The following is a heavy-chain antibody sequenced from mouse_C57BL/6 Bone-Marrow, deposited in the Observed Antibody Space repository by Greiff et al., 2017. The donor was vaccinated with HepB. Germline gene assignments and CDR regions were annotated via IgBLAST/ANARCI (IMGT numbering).Heavy chain of an antibody. CDR1: GFTFSSYG. Sequence: EVHLVESGGDLVKPGGSLKLSCAASGFTFSSYGMSWVRQTPDKRLEWVATISSGGSYTYYPDSVKGRFTISRDNAKNTLYLQMSSLKSEDTAMYYCARHSNLDYWGQGTTLTVSS. D-gene: IGHD2-5*01. CDR3: ARHSNLDY. J-gene: IGHJ2*01. CDR2: ISSGGSYT. V-gene: IGHV5-6*01.